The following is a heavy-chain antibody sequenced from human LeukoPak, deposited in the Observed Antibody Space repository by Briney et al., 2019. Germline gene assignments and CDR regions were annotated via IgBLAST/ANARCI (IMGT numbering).Heavy chain of an antibody. Sequence: GGSLRLSCAASGFTFSSYWMSWVRQAPGKGLEWVANIKKDGSEKYYVDSVKGRFTISRDNAKTSLYLQMNSLRAEDTAVYYCARGGKRAVAGTRSPQYFQHWGQGTLVTVSS. D-gene: IGHD6-19*01. CDR1: GFTFSSYW. CDR2: IKKDGSEK. V-gene: IGHV3-7*04. CDR3: ARGGKRAVAGTRSPQYFQH. J-gene: IGHJ1*01.